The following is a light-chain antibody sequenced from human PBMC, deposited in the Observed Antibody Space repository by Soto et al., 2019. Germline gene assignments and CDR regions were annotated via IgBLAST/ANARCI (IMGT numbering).Light chain of an antibody. CDR1: QSISIY. Sequence: EILLTQSPTTPSLSPGERATLSCRARQSISIYLAWYQQKPGQAPRLLIYDASNRATGIPARFSGSGSGTDFTLTISSLEPEDFAVYYCQQRNNWPPEITFGQGTRLEIK. V-gene: IGKV3-11*01. J-gene: IGKJ5*01. CDR2: DAS. CDR3: QQRNNWPPEIT.